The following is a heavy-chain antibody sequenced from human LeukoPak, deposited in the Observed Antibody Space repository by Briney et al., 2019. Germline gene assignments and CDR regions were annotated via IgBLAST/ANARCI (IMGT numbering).Heavy chain of an antibody. D-gene: IGHD3-22*01. Sequence: PSETLSLTCVVYGGSFSGYYWSRIRQPPGKGLEWIGEINHSGSTNYNPSLKSRVTLSVDTSKNQFSLRLNSVTAADTAVYYCAYSSGYQQHSGQGTLVTVSS. CDR1: GGSFSGYY. CDR2: INHSGST. V-gene: IGHV4-34*01. J-gene: IGHJ1*01. CDR3: AYSSGYQQH.